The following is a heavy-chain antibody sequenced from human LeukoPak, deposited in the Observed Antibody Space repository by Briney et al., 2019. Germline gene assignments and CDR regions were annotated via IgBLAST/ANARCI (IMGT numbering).Heavy chain of an antibody. D-gene: IGHD3-22*01. J-gene: IGHJ6*02. V-gene: IGHV1-2*02. Sequence: ASVKVSCKASGYTFTGYYMHWVRQAPGQGLEWMGWINPNSGGTNYAQKFQGRVTMTRDTSISTAYMELSRLRSDDTAVYYCARDITYCYDSSGFYGMDVWGQGTTVTVSS. CDR2: INPNSGGT. CDR1: GYTFTGYY. CDR3: ARDITYCYDSSGFYGMDV.